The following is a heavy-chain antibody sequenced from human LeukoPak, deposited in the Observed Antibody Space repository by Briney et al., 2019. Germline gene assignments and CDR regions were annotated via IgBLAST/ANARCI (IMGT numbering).Heavy chain of an antibody. CDR3: ARDRMDTGTYFDY. J-gene: IGHJ4*02. CDR2: ISTYNGNT. Sequence: ASVKVSCRSSGYTFTTYGITWVRQAPGQGLEWMGWISTYNGNTNYAQKLQGRVTMTTDTSTSTAYMELRSLTSDDTAMYYCARDRMDTGTYFDYWGQGTLVTVSS. D-gene: IGHD5-18*01. CDR1: GYTFTTYG. V-gene: IGHV1-18*01.